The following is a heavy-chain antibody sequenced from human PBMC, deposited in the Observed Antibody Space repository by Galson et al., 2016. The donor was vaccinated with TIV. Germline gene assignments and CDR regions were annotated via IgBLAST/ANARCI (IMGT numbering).Heavy chain of an antibody. CDR1: GFNVSINY. CDR2: ITSDGST. D-gene: IGHD2-21*02. CDR3: VRGRRDCGGDCYLYYYYGMDV. J-gene: IGHJ6*02. V-gene: IGHV3-66*02. Sequence: SLRLSCAASGFNVSINYMTWVRQAPGKGLDWVSIITSDGSTNYADSVNGRFTISRDKSKNTLYLQMNSLRAEDTAVYYCVRGRRDCGGDCYLYYYYGMDVWGQGTTVTVSS.